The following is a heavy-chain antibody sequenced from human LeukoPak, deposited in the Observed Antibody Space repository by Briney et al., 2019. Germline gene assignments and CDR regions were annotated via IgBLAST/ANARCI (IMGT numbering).Heavy chain of an antibody. J-gene: IGHJ3*02. Sequence: PSETLSLTCTVSGGSISSGDYYWSWIRQPPGKGLEWIGYIYYSGSTYYNPSLKSRVTISVDTSKNQFSLKLSSVTAADAAVYYCARAGITIFGGPDAFDIWGQGTMVTVSS. V-gene: IGHV4-30-4*08. D-gene: IGHD3-3*01. CDR2: IYYSGST. CDR3: ARAGITIFGGPDAFDI. CDR1: GGSISSGDYY.